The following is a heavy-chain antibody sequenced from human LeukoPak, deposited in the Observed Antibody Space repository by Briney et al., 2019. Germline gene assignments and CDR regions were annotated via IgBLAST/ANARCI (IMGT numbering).Heavy chain of an antibody. CDR3: ARENYYDSSGPY. CDR1: GGSISSGSYY. Sequence: SQTLSLTCTVSGGSISSGSYYWSWIRQPAGKGLEWIGRIYTSGSTNYNPSLKSRVTISVDTSKNQCSLKLSSVTAADTAVYYCARENYYDSSGPYWGQGTLVTVSS. J-gene: IGHJ4*02. CDR2: IYTSGST. D-gene: IGHD3-22*01. V-gene: IGHV4-61*02.